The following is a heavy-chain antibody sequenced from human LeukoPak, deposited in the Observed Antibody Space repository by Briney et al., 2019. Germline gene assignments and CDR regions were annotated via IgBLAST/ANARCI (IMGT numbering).Heavy chain of an antibody. CDR1: GFTFSSYW. J-gene: IGHJ4*02. V-gene: IGHV3-74*01. Sequence: GGSLRLSCAASGFTFSSYWMHWVRQVPGKGLVWVSGIKSDGSSTSYADSVKGRFTVSRDNAKNTLYLQMNSLRAEDTAVYYCAREGRFLDRSPVDYWGQGSLTTVSS. CDR3: AREGRFLDRSPVDY. D-gene: IGHD3/OR15-3a*01. CDR2: IKSDGSST.